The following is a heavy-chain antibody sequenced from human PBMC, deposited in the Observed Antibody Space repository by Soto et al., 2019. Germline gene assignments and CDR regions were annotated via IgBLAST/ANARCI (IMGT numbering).Heavy chain of an antibody. D-gene: IGHD6-6*01. V-gene: IGHV4-34*01. CDR2: INHSGST. CDR1: GGSFSGYY. J-gene: IGHJ5*02. Sequence: PSETLSLTCAVYGGSFSGYYWSWIRQPPGKGLEWIGEINHSGSTNYNPSLKSRVTISVDTSKNQFSLKLYSVTAADTAVYYCARHSGSSPDNWFDPWGQGTPVTVSS. CDR3: ARHSGSSPDNWFDP.